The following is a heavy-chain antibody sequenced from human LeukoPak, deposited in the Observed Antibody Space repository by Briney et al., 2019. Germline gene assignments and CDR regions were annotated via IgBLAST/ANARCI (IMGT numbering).Heavy chain of an antibody. D-gene: IGHD5-12*01. V-gene: IGHV3-23*01. CDR1: GFSFSNHA. CDR2: ISGSGGGT. CDR3: VSGYEWTSFDY. J-gene: IGHJ4*02. Sequence: GGSLRLSCAASGFSFSNHAMSWVRRAPGTGLEWVTAISGSGGGTYYADSVKGRFTISRDNSKNTLYLQMNSLRAEDTAVYYCVSGYEWTSFDYWGQGTLVTVSS.